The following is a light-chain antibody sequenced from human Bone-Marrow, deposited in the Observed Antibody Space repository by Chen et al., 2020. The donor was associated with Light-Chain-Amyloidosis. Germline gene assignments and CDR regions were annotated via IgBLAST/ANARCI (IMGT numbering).Light chain of an antibody. V-gene: IGLV3-21*02. CDR2: DDS. CDR1: NIGSTS. Sequence: SYVLTQPSSVSVPPAQTATIARGGNNIGSTSLHWYQQTPGQAPLLVVYDDSDRPSGIPARLSGSNSGNTATLTISRVEAGDEADYYCQVWDRSSDRPVFGGGTKLTVL. J-gene: IGLJ3*02. CDR3: QVWDRSSDRPV.